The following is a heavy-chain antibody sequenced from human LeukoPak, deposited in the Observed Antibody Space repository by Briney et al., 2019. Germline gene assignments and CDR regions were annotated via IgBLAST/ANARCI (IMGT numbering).Heavy chain of an antibody. CDR3: AKGPYSDSSEWFHP. CDR1: GFTFSSYA. V-gene: IGHV3-23*01. Sequence: GGSLRLSCAVSGFTFSSYAVGWVRQAPGKGLQWVSSISGSGGRTYYAAPVKGRFTISRENSKNTLYLQMNSLTAEDTAVYYCAKGPYSDSSEWFHPWGQGTLVTVSS. CDR2: ISGSGGRT. J-gene: IGHJ5*02. D-gene: IGHD6-6*01.